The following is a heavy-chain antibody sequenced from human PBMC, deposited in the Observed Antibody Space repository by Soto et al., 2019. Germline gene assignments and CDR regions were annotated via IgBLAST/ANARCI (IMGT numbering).Heavy chain of an antibody. V-gene: IGHV4-61*01. CDR2: IYYSGST. Sequence: ETLSLTCTVSGGSVSSGSYYWSWIRQPPGKGLEWIGYIYYSGSTNYNPSLKSRATISVDTSKNQFSLKLSSVTAADTAVYYCARDYVSSYYDSSAYNYYYYGMDVWGQGTTVTVSS. CDR3: ARDYVSSYYDSSAYNYYYYGMDV. D-gene: IGHD3-22*01. CDR1: GGSVSSGSYY. J-gene: IGHJ6*02.